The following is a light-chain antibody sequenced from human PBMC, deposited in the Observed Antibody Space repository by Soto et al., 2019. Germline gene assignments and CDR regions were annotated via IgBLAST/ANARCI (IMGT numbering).Light chain of an antibody. CDR2: WAS. J-gene: IGKJ5*01. CDR3: QQYNNWIT. CDR1: QTISSNSNNRNY. Sequence: DIVMTQSPDSLAVSLGERATINCTSSQTISSNSNNRNYLAWYQQKPGQPPKLLIYWASTRESGVPDRFSGSGSGTEFTLTISSLQSEDFAVYYCQQYNNWITFGQGTRLEIK. V-gene: IGKV4-1*01.